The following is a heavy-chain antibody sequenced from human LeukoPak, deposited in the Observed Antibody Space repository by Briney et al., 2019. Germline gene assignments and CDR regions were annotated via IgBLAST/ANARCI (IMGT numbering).Heavy chain of an antibody. D-gene: IGHD2-2*01. CDR3: ATQPVIGYCSSTSCYLVAFDI. J-gene: IGHJ3*02. CDR2: IYYSGST. V-gene: IGHV4-39*01. Sequence: SETLSLTCTVSGVSISSSSYYWGWVRQPPGKGLEWIGSIYYSGSTYYNPSLKSRVTISVDTSKNQFSLKLRSVTAADTSVYYCATQPVIGYCSSTSCYLVAFDIGGQGKMVTVSS. CDR1: GVSISSSSYY.